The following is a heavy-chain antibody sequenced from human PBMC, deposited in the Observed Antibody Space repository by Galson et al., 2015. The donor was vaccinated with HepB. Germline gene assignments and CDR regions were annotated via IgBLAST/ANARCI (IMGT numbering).Heavy chain of an antibody. CDR1: GFTFSRTG. J-gene: IGHJ4*02. CDR3: AKGTTSIDY. D-gene: IGHD1-1*01. Sequence: SLRLSCAGSGFTFSRTGMTWVRQAPGKGLECVSAISVSGSGKDYADSVRGRFTIPSDNSKNMLYLQMNDLRAEDTAVYYCAKGTTSIDYWGQGTLVTVSS. CDR2: ISVSGSGK. V-gene: IGHV3-23*01.